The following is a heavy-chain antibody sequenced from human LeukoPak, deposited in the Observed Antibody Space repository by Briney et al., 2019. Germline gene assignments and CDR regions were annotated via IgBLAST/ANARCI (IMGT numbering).Heavy chain of an antibody. CDR2: IYYSGST. Sequence: SETLSLTCTVSGGSISSYYWSWIRQPPGKGLEWIGYIYYSGSTNYNPSLKSRVTISVDTSKNQFSLKLSSVTAADTAVYYCAILDGRDRGYYYGVRPNNWGQGTLVTVSS. CDR1: GGSISSYY. D-gene: IGHD3-10*01. J-gene: IGHJ4*02. CDR3: AILDGRDRGYYYGVRPNN. V-gene: IGHV4-59*08.